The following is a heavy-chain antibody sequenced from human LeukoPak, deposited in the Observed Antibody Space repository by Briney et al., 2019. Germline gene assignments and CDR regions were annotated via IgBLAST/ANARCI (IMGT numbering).Heavy chain of an antibody. D-gene: IGHD5-12*01. J-gene: IGHJ5*02. CDR1: GDSISSGDYY. V-gene: IGHV4-30-4*01. CDR3: AREGYSGSGGYNWFDP. CDR2: IYYSGST. Sequence: PSETLSLTCTVSGDSISSGDYYWSWIRQPPGKGLGWIGYIYYSGSTYYNPSLKSRVTISVDTSKNQFPLKLSSVTAADTAVYYCAREGYSGSGGYNWFDPWGQGTLVTVSS.